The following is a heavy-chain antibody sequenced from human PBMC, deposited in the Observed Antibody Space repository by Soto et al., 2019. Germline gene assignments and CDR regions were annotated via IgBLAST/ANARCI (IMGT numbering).Heavy chain of an antibody. J-gene: IGHJ4*02. V-gene: IGHV1-69*13. Sequence: GASVKVSCKASGGAFSSYAISWVRQAPGQGLEWMGGIIPIFGTANYAQKFQGRVTITADESTSTAYMELSSLRSEDTAVYYCARDDRYCSGGSCYYYFDYWGQGTLVTVSS. CDR3: ARDDRYCSGGSCYYYFDY. D-gene: IGHD2-15*01. CDR2: IIPIFGTA. CDR1: GGAFSSYA.